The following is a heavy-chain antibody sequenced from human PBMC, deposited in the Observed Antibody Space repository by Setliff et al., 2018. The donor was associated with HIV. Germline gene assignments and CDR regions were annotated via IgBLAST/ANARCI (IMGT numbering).Heavy chain of an antibody. D-gene: IGHD5-12*01. J-gene: IGHJ6*02. CDR3: ARVGYSRTSYAMDV. CDR2: IYHSGRT. Sequence: PSETLSLTCPVSGYSISSGYYWGWIRQPPGKGLEWIGTIYHSGRTTYSPSLKSRLTISVDTSNNQFSLKLSSVIAADTAVYYCARVGYSRTSYAMDVWGQGTTVTVSS. CDR1: GYSISSGYY. V-gene: IGHV4-38-2*02.